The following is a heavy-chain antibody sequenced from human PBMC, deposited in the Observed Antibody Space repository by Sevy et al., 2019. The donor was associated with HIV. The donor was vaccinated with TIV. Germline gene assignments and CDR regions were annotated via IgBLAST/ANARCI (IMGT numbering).Heavy chain of an antibody. CDR1: GFTFSSYG. Sequence: GGSLRLSCAASGFTFSSYGMHWVRQAPGKGLEWVALIWYDGTNKYYADSVKGRFTISRDNSENTFYLQMNSLRAEDTAIYYCARGWRIAVSGRVGYLDYWGQGILVTVSS. CDR2: IWYDGTNK. D-gene: IGHD6-19*01. CDR3: ARGWRIAVSGRVGYLDY. J-gene: IGHJ4*02. V-gene: IGHV3-33*04.